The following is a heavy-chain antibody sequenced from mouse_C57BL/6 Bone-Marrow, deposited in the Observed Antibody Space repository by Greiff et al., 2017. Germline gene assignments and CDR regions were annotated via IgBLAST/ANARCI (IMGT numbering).Heavy chain of an antibody. CDR3: TRDRLSHPTLRDAMDY. J-gene: IGHJ4*01. V-gene: IGHV5-9-1*02. CDR2: ISSGGDYI. Sequence: EVQLVESGEGLVKPGGSLKLSCAASGFTFSSSAMSWVRQTPEKRLEWVAYISSGGDYIYYADTVKGRFTISRDNARNTLYLQMSSLKSEDTAMYDCTRDRLSHPTLRDAMDYWGQGTSVTVSS. CDR1: GFTFSSSA. D-gene: IGHD1-1*01.